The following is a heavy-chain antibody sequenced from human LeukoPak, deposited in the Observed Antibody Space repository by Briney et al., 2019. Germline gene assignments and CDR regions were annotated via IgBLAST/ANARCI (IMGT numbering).Heavy chain of an antibody. Sequence: GGSLRLSCAASGFTFSSYGMHWVRQAPGKGLEWVAVISYDGSNKYYADSVKGRFTISRDNSKNTLYLQMNSLRAEDTAVYYCAKETLSGDSFAGGAFDIWGQGTMDTVSS. V-gene: IGHV3-30*18. CDR3: AKETLSGDSFAGGAFDI. J-gene: IGHJ3*02. D-gene: IGHD2-21*02. CDR2: ISYDGSNK. CDR1: GFTFSSYG.